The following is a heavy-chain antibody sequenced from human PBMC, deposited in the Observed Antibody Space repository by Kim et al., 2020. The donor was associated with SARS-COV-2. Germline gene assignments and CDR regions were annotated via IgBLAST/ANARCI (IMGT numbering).Heavy chain of an antibody. Sequence: ADSVKGRFTISRDNSKNTLYPQLSSLTVEDTAVYYGVREAPSGGITGSFDYWGQGTLVTVSS. J-gene: IGHJ4*02. V-gene: IGHV3-23*01. CDR3: VREAPSGGITGSFDY. D-gene: IGHD3-16*01.